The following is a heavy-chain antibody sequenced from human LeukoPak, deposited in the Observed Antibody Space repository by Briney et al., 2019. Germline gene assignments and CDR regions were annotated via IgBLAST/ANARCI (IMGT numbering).Heavy chain of an antibody. Sequence: PGGSLRLSCAASGFTCSSYARSWVRQAPGKGLEWVSAISGSGGSTYYADSVKGRFTISRDNSKNTLYLQMNSLRAEDTAVYYCAKPPPRSNWGNYGMDVWGQGTTVTVSS. CDR3: AKPPPRSNWGNYGMDV. CDR2: ISGSGGST. J-gene: IGHJ6*02. CDR1: GFTCSSYA. D-gene: IGHD7-27*01. V-gene: IGHV3-23*01.